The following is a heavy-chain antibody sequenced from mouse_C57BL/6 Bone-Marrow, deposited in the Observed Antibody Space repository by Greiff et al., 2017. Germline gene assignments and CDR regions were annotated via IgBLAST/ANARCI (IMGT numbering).Heavy chain of an antibody. CDR3: ARTNYYGSTYAMDY. D-gene: IGHD1-1*01. J-gene: IGHJ4*01. CDR2: INPYNGGT. V-gene: IGHV1-19*01. Sequence: VQLQQSGPVLVKPGASVKMSCKASGYTFTDYYMNWVKQSHGKSLEWIGVINPYNGGTSYNQKFKGKATLTVDKSSSTAYMELNSLTSEDSAVYYCARTNYYGSTYAMDYWGQGPSVTVSS. CDR1: GYTFTDYY.